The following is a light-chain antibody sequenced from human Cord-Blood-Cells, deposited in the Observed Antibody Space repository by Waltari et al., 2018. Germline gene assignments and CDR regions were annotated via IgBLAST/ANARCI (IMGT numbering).Light chain of an antibody. CDR3: NSRDSSGNHYV. CDR2: GKN. J-gene: IGLJ1*01. CDR1: SLRSYY. Sequence: SSELTQDPAVSVALGQTVRITCQGDSLRSYYASWYKQKPGQAPVLVIYGKNNRPSGIPERFSGSSSGNTASLTITGAQAEDEADYYCNSRDSSGNHYVFGTGTKVTVL. V-gene: IGLV3-19*01.